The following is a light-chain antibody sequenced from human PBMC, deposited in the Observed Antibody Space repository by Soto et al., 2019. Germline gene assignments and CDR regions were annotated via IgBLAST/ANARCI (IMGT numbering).Light chain of an antibody. V-gene: IGLV2-14*01. CDR2: EVS. CDR1: SSDVGGYNY. Sequence: QSPLAQPASVSGSPGPSIPISCTGTSSDVGGYNYVSWYQQHPGKAPKLMIYEVSNRPSGVTNRFSGSKSGNTASLTISGLQAEDEADYYCSSFTSGSTLFGTGTKVTVL. CDR3: SSFTSGSTL. J-gene: IGLJ1*01.